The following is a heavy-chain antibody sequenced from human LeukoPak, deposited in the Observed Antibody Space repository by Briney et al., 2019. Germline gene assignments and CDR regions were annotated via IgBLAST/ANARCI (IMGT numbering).Heavy chain of an antibody. CDR1: GGSISSSSCY. CDR2: IYYSGST. J-gene: IGHJ4*02. V-gene: IGHV4-39*01. CDR3: ARRGYDSSGYYFDY. Sequence: PSETLSLTCTVPGGSISSSSCYWGWIRQPPGKGLEWIGSIYYSGSTYCNPSLKSRVTISVDTSKNQFSLKLSSVTAADTAVYYCARRGYDSSGYYFDYWGQGTLVTVSS. D-gene: IGHD3-22*01.